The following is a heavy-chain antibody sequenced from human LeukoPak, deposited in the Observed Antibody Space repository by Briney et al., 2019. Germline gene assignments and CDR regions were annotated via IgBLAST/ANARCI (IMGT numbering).Heavy chain of an antibody. Sequence: PGGSLRLSCAASGFTFSSYAMNWVRQAPGKGLEWISSISGSGDNTYYADSVKGRFTISRDNAKNSLYLQMNSLRAEDTAVYYCARDPMGYCGGDCSHFDYWGQGTLVTVSS. V-gene: IGHV3-21*01. CDR3: ARDPMGYCGGDCSHFDY. D-gene: IGHD2-21*02. J-gene: IGHJ4*02. CDR2: ISGSGDNT. CDR1: GFTFSSYA.